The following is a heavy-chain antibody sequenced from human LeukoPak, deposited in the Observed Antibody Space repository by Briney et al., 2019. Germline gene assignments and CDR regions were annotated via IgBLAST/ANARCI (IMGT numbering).Heavy chain of an antibody. V-gene: IGHV4-39*01. D-gene: IGHD3-22*01. CDR1: GGSISSSSYY. CDR2: IYYSGST. J-gene: IGHJ4*02. CDR3: AAADSSGYYAFDY. Sequence: SETLTLTCTVSGGSISSSSYYWGWIRQPPGKGLEWIGSIYYSGSTYYNPSLKSRVTISVDTSKNQFSLKLSSVTAADTAVYYCAAADSSGYYAFDYWGQGTLVTVSS.